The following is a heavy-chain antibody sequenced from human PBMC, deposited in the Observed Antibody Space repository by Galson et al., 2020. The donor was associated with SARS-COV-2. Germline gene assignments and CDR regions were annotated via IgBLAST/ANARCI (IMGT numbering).Heavy chain of an antibody. Sequence: HGESLKISCKGSGYSFTSYWISWVRQMPGKGLEWMGRIDPSDSYTNYSPSFQGHVTISADKSISTAYLQWSSLKASDTAMYYCARHPGGLRFLEWLSGIDYWGQGTLVTVSS. CDR3: ARHPGGLRFLEWLSGIDY. CDR2: IDPSDSYT. J-gene: IGHJ4*02. D-gene: IGHD3-3*01. CDR1: GYSFTSYW. V-gene: IGHV5-10-1*01.